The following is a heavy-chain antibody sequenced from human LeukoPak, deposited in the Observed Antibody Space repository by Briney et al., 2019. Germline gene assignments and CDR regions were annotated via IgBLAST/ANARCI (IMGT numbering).Heavy chain of an antibody. J-gene: IGHJ4*02. CDR2: IYYSGST. V-gene: IGHV4-39*07. Sequence: SETLSLTCTVSSDCISSSSYYWGWIRQPPGKGLEWIGTIYYSGSTYYNPSLKSRVTISVDTSKNQFSLKLSSVTAADTAVYYCARVPTVTFFDYWGQGTLVTVSS. D-gene: IGHD4-17*01. CDR1: SDCISSSSYY. CDR3: ARVPTVTFFDY.